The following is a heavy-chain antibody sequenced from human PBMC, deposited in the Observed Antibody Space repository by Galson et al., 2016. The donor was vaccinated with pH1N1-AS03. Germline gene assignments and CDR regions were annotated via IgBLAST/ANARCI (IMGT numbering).Heavy chain of an antibody. V-gene: IGHV4-39*01. D-gene: IGHD1-26*01. Sequence: ETLSLTCTVSGGSISSRAYYWGWIRQPPGKGLEWIGSIYDTGRTTYNPSLKSRVTISGDTSKNQLSLKVTSITAADTAVYYCARVVGASPPPDYWGQGTLVTVSS. CDR1: GGSISSRAYY. CDR2: IYDTGRT. CDR3: ARVVGASPPPDY. J-gene: IGHJ4*02.